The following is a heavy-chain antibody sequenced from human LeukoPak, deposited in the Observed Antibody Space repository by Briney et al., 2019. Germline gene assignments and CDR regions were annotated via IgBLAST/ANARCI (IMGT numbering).Heavy chain of an antibody. V-gene: IGHV3-11*05. CDR1: GFSFSDYY. Sequence: GGSLRLSCAVSGFSFSDYYMSWIRQPPGKGLEWVSYISGSSTKTNYADSVKGRFTISRDNSKSSLFLQMNSLRTEDTALYYCARDHVYGGADYWGQGTLVTVSS. CDR2: ISGSSTKT. J-gene: IGHJ4*02. CDR3: ARDHVYGGADY. D-gene: IGHD5/OR15-5a*01.